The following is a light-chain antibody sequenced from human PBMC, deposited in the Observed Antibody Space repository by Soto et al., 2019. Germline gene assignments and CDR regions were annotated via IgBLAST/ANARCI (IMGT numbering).Light chain of an antibody. CDR2: EVS. Sequence: QSALTQPPSASGSPGQSVAISCTGTSSDVGGYNYVSWYQQHPGKAPKLMIYEVSNRPSGVSNRFSGSKSGNTASLTISGLQAEDETDYYCFSYPSSGTYVFGTGTKVTVL. J-gene: IGLJ1*01. V-gene: IGLV2-14*01. CDR3: FSYPSSGTYV. CDR1: SSDVGGYNY.